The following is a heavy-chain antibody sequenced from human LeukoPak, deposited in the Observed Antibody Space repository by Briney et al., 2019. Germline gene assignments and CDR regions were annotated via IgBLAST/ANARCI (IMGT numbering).Heavy chain of an antibody. CDR1: GGSISSGGYS. D-gene: IGHD6-19*01. J-gene: IGHJ4*02. Sequence: SETLSLTCAVSGGSISSGGYSWSWIRQPPGKCLEWIGYIYHSGSTYYNPSLKSRVTISVDRSKNQFSLKLSSVTAADTAVYYCARGGDSSGWYYFDYWGQGTLVTVSS. CDR3: ARGGDSSGWYYFDY. V-gene: IGHV4-30-2*01. CDR2: IYHSGST.